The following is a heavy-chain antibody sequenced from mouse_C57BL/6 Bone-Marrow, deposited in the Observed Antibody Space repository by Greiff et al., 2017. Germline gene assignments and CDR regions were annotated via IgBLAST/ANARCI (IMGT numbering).Heavy chain of an antibody. CDR2: IDPSDSEP. V-gene: IGHV1-52*01. D-gene: IGHD1-1*01. CDR1: GYTFTSYW. Sequence: QVQLQQPGAELVRPGSSVKLSCKASGYTFTSYWMHWVKQRPIQGLEWIGNIDPSDSEPHYNQKFKDKATLTVDKSSSTAYMQLSSLTSEDSAVYYCARRITTVLDYWGQGTTLTVSS. J-gene: IGHJ2*01. CDR3: ARRITTVLDY.